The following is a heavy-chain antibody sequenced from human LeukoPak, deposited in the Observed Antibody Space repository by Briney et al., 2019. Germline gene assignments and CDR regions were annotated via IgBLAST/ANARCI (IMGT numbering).Heavy chain of an antibody. CDR3: ARVSIAVAGTNYFDY. Sequence: PGGSLRLSCAASGFTFSSYGMHWVRQAPGKGLEWVAVIWYDGSNKYYADSVKGRFTISRDNSKNTLYLQMNSLRAEDTAMYYCARVSIAVAGTNYFDYWGQGTLVTVSS. CDR1: GFTFSSYG. V-gene: IGHV3-33*01. CDR2: IWYDGSNK. J-gene: IGHJ4*02. D-gene: IGHD6-19*01.